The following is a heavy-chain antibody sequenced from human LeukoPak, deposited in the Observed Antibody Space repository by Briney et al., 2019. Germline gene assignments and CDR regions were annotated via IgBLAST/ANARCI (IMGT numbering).Heavy chain of an antibody. CDR1: GFTFSSSA. CDR2: ISNNAGNT. CDR3: ARGYSYGYHSDY. V-gene: IGHV3-23*01. D-gene: IGHD5-18*01. J-gene: IGHJ4*02. Sequence: PGGSLRLSCAASGFTFSSSAMSWVRQAPGKGLEWVSSISNNAGNTYYADSVKGRFTISRDNSYNTLYLQMNSLRAEDTAIYYCARGYSYGYHSDYWGQGTLVTVSS.